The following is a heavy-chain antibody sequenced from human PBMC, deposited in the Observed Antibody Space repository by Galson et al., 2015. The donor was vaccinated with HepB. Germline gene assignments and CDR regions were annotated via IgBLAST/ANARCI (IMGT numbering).Heavy chain of an antibody. CDR2: ISGRGDST. V-gene: IGHV3-23*01. J-gene: IGHJ6*02. CDR3: ARLDIIMIVVVGGMDV. Sequence: SLRLSCAASGFTFRSHAMSWVRQAPGKGLEWVSSISGRGDSTYSADSVKGRFTISRDNSKNTLYLQMNSLRAEDTAVYYCARLDIIMIVVVGGMDVWGQGTTVTVSS. D-gene: IGHD3-22*01. CDR1: GFTFRSHA.